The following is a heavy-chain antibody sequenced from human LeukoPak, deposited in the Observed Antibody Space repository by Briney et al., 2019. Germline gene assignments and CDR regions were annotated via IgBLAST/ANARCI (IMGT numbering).Heavy chain of an antibody. CDR1: GFTFSSYW. V-gene: IGHV3-7*01. CDR2: IKRDGSEK. D-gene: IGHD1-1*01. Sequence: GGSLRLSCAASGFTFSSYWMSWVRQAPGKGLEWVANIKRDGSEKYYVDSVKGRFTISRDNAKNSVNLQMNSLRVEDTAVYYCARWRGRQSEFDYWGQGTLVTVSS. J-gene: IGHJ4*02. CDR3: ARWRGRQSEFDY.